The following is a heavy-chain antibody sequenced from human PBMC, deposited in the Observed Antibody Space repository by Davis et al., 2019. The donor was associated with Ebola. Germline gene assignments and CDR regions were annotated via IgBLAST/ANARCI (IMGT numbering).Heavy chain of an antibody. CDR1: GGSISSSSYY. V-gene: IGHV4-39*07. Sequence: MPSETLSLTCTVSGGSISSSSYYWSWIRQPPGKGLEWIGEINHSGSTNYNPSLKSRVTISVDTSKNQFSLKLSSVTAADTAVYYCAREKLGYCSGGSCYSGWFDPWGQGTLVTVSS. D-gene: IGHD2-15*01. J-gene: IGHJ5*02. CDR3: AREKLGYCSGGSCYSGWFDP. CDR2: INHSGST.